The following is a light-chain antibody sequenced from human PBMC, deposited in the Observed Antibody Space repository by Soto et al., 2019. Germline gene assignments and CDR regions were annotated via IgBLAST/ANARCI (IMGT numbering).Light chain of an antibody. V-gene: IGKV3D-20*02. Sequence: KLSAGALSLQPQERATLSCRASQSVSSTYLAWYQQKPGQAPRLLIYGASSRATGIPDRFTGGGAGTDFTLTISSLEPEDFAVYYCQQLSKWLENSFAQGRLLEIK. CDR1: QSVSSTY. J-gene: IGKJ5*01. CDR2: GAS. CDR3: QQLSKWLENS.